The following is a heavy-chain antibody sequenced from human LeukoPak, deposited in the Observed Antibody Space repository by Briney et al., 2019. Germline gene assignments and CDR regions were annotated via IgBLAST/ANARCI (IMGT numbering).Heavy chain of an antibody. D-gene: IGHD2-15*01. CDR1: GFSVSGNY. CDR3: ARGYCSGGSCSKFDY. J-gene: IGHJ4*02. V-gene: IGHV3-53*01. CDR2: IHTSGST. Sequence: GSLRLSCAASGFSVSGNYMSWVRQAPGKGLEWVSFIHTSGSTFYADSVKGRFTISRDNSKNTLYLQMNSLRAEDTAVYYCARGYCSGGSCSKFDYWGQGTLVTVSS.